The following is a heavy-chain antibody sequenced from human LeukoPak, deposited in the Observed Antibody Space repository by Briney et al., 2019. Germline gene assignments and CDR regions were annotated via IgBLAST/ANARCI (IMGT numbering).Heavy chain of an antibody. CDR3: AKGGNSYGYGSAFDI. J-gene: IGHJ3*02. CDR2: VSYDGSNK. D-gene: IGHD5-18*01. V-gene: IGHV3-30*18. CDR1: GFTISSYG. Sequence: GRSLRLSCAASGFTISSYGMHWVRQAPGKGLEWVAVVSYDGSNKYYADSVKGRFTISRDNSKNTLYLQMNSLRAEDTAVYYCAKGGNSYGYGSAFDIWGQRTMVTVSS.